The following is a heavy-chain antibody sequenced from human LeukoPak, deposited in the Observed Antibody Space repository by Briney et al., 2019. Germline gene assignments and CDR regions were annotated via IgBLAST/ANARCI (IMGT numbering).Heavy chain of an antibody. D-gene: IGHD5/OR15-5a*01. CDR2: IKHDGSDK. J-gene: IGHJ5*02. V-gene: IGHV3-7*01. Sequence: GGSLRLSCVGSGFTFSSHWMSWVRQAPGKGLEWLANIKHDGSDKFYVDSVKGRFTISRDNAKKSLYLQMNSLRAEDTAVYYCARDPYSVSREPNWFDPWGQGTLVTVSS. CDR3: ARDPYSVSREPNWFDP. CDR1: GFTFSSHW.